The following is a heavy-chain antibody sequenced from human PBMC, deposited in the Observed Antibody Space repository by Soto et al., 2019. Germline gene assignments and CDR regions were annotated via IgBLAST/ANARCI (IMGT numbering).Heavy chain of an antibody. D-gene: IGHD2-21*02. Sequence: SETLSLTCTLSGGSISSGDYYWSCIRQPPGKGLEWIGYIYYSRSTNYNPSLKSRVTISVGTSKNQYSLKLSYVTAADTAVYYCARVLPQYCGGDCYWGHFDYWGQGTLVTVSS. CDR3: ARVLPQYCGGDCYWGHFDY. CDR2: IYYSRST. J-gene: IGHJ4*02. V-gene: IGHV4-30-4*01. CDR1: GGSISSGDYY.